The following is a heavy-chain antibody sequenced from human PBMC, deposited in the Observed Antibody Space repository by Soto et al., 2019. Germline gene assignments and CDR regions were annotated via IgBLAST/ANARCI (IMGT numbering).Heavy chain of an antibody. V-gene: IGHV3-23*01. D-gene: IGHD6-6*01. CDR3: AKGRLAYSSSPFDY. CDR1: GFTFSTYA. CDR2: ISAGGDTT. J-gene: IGHJ4*02. Sequence: GGSLRLSCTASGFTFSTYAMSWVRQAPGEGLEWVSSISAGGDTTYYADSAKGRFTISRDNSKNTLWLQMNSVRAEDTALFYCAKGRLAYSSSPFDYWGQGTLVTVSS.